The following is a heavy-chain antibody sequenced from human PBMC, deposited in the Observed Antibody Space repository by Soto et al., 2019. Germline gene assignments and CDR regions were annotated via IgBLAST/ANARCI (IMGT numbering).Heavy chain of an antibody. CDR3: ARDRLSRGGKYSWFDP. CDR2: IWYDGSNK. V-gene: IGHV3-33*01. Sequence: GGSLRLPCAASGFTFSSYGMHWVRQAPGKGLEWVAVIWYDGSNKYYADSVKGRFTISRDNSKNTLYLQMNSLRAEDTAVYYCARDRLSRGGKYSWFDPWGQGTLVTVSS. J-gene: IGHJ5*02. CDR1: GFTFSSYG. D-gene: IGHD1-26*01.